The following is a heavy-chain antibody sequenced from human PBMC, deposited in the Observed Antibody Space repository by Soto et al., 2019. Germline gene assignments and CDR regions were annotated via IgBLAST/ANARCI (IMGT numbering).Heavy chain of an antibody. CDR2: IMPIFRTP. CDR1: GGTFRNSA. D-gene: IGHD4-4*01. CDR3: ARDNYRPQLGGNYYYILDV. Sequence: QVQLEQSGPEVKKPGSSVKVSCKASGGTFRNSAISWVRQAPGQGLEWMGGIMPIFRTPDYAQKFQGRVTITADESASTAYLELTGLRSDDTAVYYCARDNYRPQLGGNYYYILDVWGHGTTVTVSS. V-gene: IGHV1-69*12. J-gene: IGHJ6*02.